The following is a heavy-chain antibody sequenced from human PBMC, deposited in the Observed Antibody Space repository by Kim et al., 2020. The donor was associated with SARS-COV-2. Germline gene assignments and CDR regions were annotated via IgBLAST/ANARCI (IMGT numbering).Heavy chain of an antibody. D-gene: IGHD3-22*01. CDR1: GGSISSYY. J-gene: IGHJ5*02. Sequence: SETLSLTCTVSGGSISSYYWSWIRQPPGKGLEWIGYIYYSGSTNYNPSLKSRVTISVDTSKNQFSLKLSSVTAADTAVYYCARYRPYYYDSSGYALDPWGQGTLVTVSS. V-gene: IGHV4-59*08. CDR3: ARYRPYYYDSSGYALDP. CDR2: IYYSGST.